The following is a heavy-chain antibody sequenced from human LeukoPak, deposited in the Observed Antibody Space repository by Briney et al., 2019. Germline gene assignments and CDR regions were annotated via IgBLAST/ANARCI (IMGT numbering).Heavy chain of an antibody. V-gene: IGHV3-30*02. D-gene: IGHD6-19*01. J-gene: IGHJ4*02. Sequence: GGSLRLSCAASGFTFSSYPMHWVRQAPGKGLEWVAFTLSDGSSKYYADSVKGRFTISRDNSKNTLYLQMNSLRPEDTAVYYCAKPRATAGTLDYFDYWGQGTLVTVSS. CDR3: AKPRATAGTLDYFDY. CDR2: TLSDGSSK. CDR1: GFTFSSYP.